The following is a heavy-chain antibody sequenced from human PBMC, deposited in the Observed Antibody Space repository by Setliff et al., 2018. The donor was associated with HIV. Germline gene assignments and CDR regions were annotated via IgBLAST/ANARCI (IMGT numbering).Heavy chain of an antibody. CDR2: VYSGSRP. D-gene: IGHD1-26*01. V-gene: IGHV3-53*01. CDR1: GFTVSTNY. J-gene: IGHJ4*02. Sequence: GGSLRLSCAASGFTVSTNYMSWVRQAPGKGLEWVSVVYSGSRPYYADSVRGRFTTSKDNSKNTLYLQMDSLRAGDTAMYYCARIGAVSGAIDYWGQGTLVTVSS. CDR3: ARIGAVSGAIDY.